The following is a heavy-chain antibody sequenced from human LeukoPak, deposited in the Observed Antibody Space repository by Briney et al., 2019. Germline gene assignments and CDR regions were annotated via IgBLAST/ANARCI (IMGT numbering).Heavy chain of an antibody. V-gene: IGHV1-8*01. CDR2: MNPNSGNT. CDR1: GYTFTSYD. CDR3: ARGSNLLTYYYYYGMDV. D-gene: IGHD1-14*01. J-gene: IGHJ6*02. Sequence: GASVKASCKASGYTFTSYDINWVRQATGQGLEWMGWMNPNSGNTGYAQKFQGRVTMTRNTSISTAYMELSSLRSEDTAVYYCARGSNLLTYYYYYGMDVWGQGTTVTVSS.